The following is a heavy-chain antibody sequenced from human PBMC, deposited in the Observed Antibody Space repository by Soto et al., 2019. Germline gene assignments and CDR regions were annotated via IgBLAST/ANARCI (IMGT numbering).Heavy chain of an antibody. CDR3: ARAGGTTVTGLWHFDS. D-gene: IGHD4-17*01. V-gene: IGHV3-33*01. J-gene: IGHJ4*02. CDR2: IWYDGTQK. CDR1: GFTFDTYS. Sequence: SLRLSFEASGFTFDTYSMHWVRQPPGKGLEWLAAIWYDGTQKYYADSVKGRFIISRDNSKKTLYLEMNSLRAEDTAVYYCARAGGTTVTGLWHFDSWGQGTLVTVSS.